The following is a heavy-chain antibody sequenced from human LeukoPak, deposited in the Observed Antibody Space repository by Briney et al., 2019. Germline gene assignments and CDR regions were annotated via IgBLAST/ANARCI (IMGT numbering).Heavy chain of an antibody. Sequence: PGGSLRLSCAASGFTFSSYSMNWVRQAPGKGLEWVSSISSSSSYIYYADSVKGRFTISRDNAKNSLYLQMNSLRAEDTAVYYCARDGALHYYGSGSPLDYWGQGTLVTVSS. CDR1: GFTFSSYS. V-gene: IGHV3-21*01. CDR2: ISSSSSYI. J-gene: IGHJ4*02. CDR3: ARDGALHYYGSGSPLDY. D-gene: IGHD3-10*01.